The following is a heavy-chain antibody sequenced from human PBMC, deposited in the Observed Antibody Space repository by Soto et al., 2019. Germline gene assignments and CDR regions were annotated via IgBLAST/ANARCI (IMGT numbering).Heavy chain of an antibody. V-gene: IGHV4-4*07. CDR2: IYATGTA. J-gene: IGHJ5*02. D-gene: IGHD1-1*01. Sequence: SETLSLTCTVSGASISGFYWSWIRKSAGKGLEWIGRIYATGTADYNPSLKSRVMMSVDTSKKQFSLKLRSVTAADTAVYYCVRDGTKTLRDWFDPWGQGISVTVSS. CDR3: VRDGTKTLRDWFDP. CDR1: GASISGFY.